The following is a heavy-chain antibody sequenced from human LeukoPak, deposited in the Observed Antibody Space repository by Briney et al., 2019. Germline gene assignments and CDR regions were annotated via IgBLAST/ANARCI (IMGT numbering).Heavy chain of an antibody. CDR2: IYHSGST. CDR3: ARGVVVVPAAPPVDTFDY. D-gene: IGHD2-2*01. J-gene: IGHJ4*02. CDR1: GGSISSGGYY. Sequence: SETLSLTCTVSGGSISSGGYYWSWIRQPPGKGLEWIGYIYHSGSTYYNPSLKSRVTISVDRSKNQFSLKLSSVTAADTAVYYCARGVVVVPAAPPVDTFDYWGQGTLVTVSS. V-gene: IGHV4-30-2*01.